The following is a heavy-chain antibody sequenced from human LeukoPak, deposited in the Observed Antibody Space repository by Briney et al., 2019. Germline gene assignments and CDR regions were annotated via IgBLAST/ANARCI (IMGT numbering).Heavy chain of an antibody. Sequence: KPSETLSLTCDVYGGSFSGNYWAWIRQPPGKGLEWLGEFTHLETTNYNPSLKSRITVSIDTAKNQVSLSLTSVTAADTAVYFCARGNRRLGYYGSGSRLPYDSWGQGTLVTVSS. V-gene: IGHV4-34*01. J-gene: IGHJ4*02. D-gene: IGHD3-10*01. CDR3: ARGNRRLGYYGSGSRLPYDS. CDR1: GGSFSGNY. CDR2: FTHLETT.